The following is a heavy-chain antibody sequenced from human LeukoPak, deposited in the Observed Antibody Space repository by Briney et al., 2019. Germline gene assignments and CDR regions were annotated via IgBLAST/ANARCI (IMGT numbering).Heavy chain of an antibody. D-gene: IGHD3-22*01. CDR2: IDHSGST. V-gene: IGHV4-34*01. CDR3: ARGRRYYDSSGYSREYYFDY. J-gene: IGHJ4*02. CDR1: GVSFSGYY. Sequence: TSETLSLTCAVYGVSFSGYYWSWIRQPPGKGLEWIGEIDHSGSTNYNPSLKSRVTISVDTSKNQFSLKLSSVTAADTAVYYCARGRRYYDSSGYSREYYFDYWGQGTLVTVSS.